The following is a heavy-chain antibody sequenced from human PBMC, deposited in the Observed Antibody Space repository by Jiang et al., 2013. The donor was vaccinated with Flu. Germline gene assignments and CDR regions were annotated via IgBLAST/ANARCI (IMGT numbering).Heavy chain of an antibody. V-gene: IGHV3-30*19. CDR3: ARDHAHGWGGWAY. J-gene: IGHJ4*02. D-gene: IGHD3-16*01. CDR2: TEYDESAE. Sequence: LSCAASGFTISSHGMHWVRQAPGKGLEWVALTEYDESAEYYADSVKGRFIISRDKSKNTVYLQMNSLRPEDTAVYYCARDHAHGWGGWAYWGQGTLVTVSS. CDR1: GFTISSHG.